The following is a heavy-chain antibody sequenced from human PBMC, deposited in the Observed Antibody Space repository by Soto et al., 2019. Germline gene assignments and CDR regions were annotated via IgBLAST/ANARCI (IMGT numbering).Heavy chain of an antibody. J-gene: IGHJ6*02. CDR1: GGTFSSYA. CDR3: ASHSSLRGYCISTSCYGYYYGMDV. D-gene: IGHD2-2*01. CDR2: IIPIFGTA. Sequence: QVQLVQSGAEVKKPGSSVEVSCKASGGTFSSYAISWVRQAPGQGLEWMGGIIPIFGTADYAQKFQGRVTITADESTSTAYMELSSLRSEDTAVYYCASHSSLRGYCISTSCYGYYYGMDVWGQGTTVTVSS. V-gene: IGHV1-69*12.